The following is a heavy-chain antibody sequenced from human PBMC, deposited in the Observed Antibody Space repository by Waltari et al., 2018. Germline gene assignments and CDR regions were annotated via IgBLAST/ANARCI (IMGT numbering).Heavy chain of an antibody. CDR2: YDPEDGET. J-gene: IGHJ4*02. Sequence: QVQLVQSGAEVKKPGASVKVSCKVSGYHLSDLSIHWVRQAPGKGLEWMGGYDPEDGETVSAQIFQGRLSMTEDTSRDTAYMELRSLRSEDTAVYYCATDHHRDSGYDIWGQGTLVTVSS. CDR1: GYHLSDLS. D-gene: IGHD5-12*01. V-gene: IGHV1-24*01. CDR3: ATDHHRDSGYDI.